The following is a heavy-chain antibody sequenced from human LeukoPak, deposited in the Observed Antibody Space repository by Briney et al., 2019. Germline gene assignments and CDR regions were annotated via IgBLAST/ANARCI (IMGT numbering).Heavy chain of an antibody. J-gene: IGHJ4*02. CDR1: GGASSSNY. V-gene: IGHV3-23*01. CDR2: IRSGGGST. D-gene: IGHD1-1*01. CDR3: SRDLNWSPRYFDS. Sequence: ASPLPPTAAAGGASSSNYKSCVRRAPRPAREGVSRIRSGGGSTFDSDSVKGRFTISRYNSKNKQKLQMNRLSADDTAIYYCSRDLNWSPRYFDSWGQGTLVTVSS.